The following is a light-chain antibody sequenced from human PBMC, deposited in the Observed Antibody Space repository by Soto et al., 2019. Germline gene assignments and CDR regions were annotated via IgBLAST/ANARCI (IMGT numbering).Light chain of an antibody. CDR2: EVR. CDR3: SSYTSINPLV. J-gene: IGLJ2*01. Sequence: QSALTQPASVSGSPGQSITISCTGASSDVGGYNYVSWYQQHPGKAPTLMIYEVRNRPSGVSNRFSGSKSGNTASLTISWLQAEDEADYYCSSYTSINPLVFGGGTKLTVL. V-gene: IGLV2-14*01. CDR1: SSDVGGYNY.